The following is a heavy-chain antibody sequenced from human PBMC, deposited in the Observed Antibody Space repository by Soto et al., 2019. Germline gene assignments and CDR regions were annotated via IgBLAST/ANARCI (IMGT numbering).Heavy chain of an antibody. Sequence: QVQLVQSGAEVKKPGSSVKVSCKASGGTFSSYAISWVRQAPGQGLEWMGGIIPIFGTANYAQKFQGRVTITADESTSTAYMELSSLRSEDTAVYYCARDFKYSSSWSPNWFDPWGQGTLVTVSS. CDR2: IIPIFGTA. D-gene: IGHD6-13*01. V-gene: IGHV1-69*12. CDR1: GGTFSSYA. J-gene: IGHJ5*02. CDR3: ARDFKYSSSWSPNWFDP.